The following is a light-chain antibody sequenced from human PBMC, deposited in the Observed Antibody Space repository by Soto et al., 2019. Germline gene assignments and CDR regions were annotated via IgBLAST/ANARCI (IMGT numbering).Light chain of an antibody. CDR1: QYISGW. Sequence: DIQMTQSPSTLSASVEDRVTITCRASQYISGWLAWYQQKPGNAPILLIYDASSLQSVVTSRLSGSGSGTEFTLTIISLQTEDFATDYCQQYHSSRLTFGPGTKVEIK. CDR2: DAS. V-gene: IGKV1-5*01. J-gene: IGKJ3*01. CDR3: QQYHSSRLT.